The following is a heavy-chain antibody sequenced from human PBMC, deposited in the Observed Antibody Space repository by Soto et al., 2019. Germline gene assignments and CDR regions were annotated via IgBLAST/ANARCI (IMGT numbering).Heavy chain of an antibody. V-gene: IGHV3-74*03. CDR3: ARGVMGSGYYLDY. Sequence: PGGSLRLSCAASVFTFSSHWLHWVRQAPGKGLVWVSRINSDGSGTTYADSVKGRFTISRDNAKNTMYLQMNSLRAEDTAVYYCARGVMGSGYYLDYWGQGTLVTVSS. CDR2: INSDGSGT. J-gene: IGHJ4*02. CDR1: VFTFSSHW. D-gene: IGHD3-3*01.